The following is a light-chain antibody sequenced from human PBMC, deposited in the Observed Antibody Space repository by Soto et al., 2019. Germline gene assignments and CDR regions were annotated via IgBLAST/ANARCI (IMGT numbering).Light chain of an antibody. CDR1: ESLSTY. CDR3: QSYNDWPFT. CDR2: GAS. V-gene: IGKV3-15*01. Sequence: EIVMTQSPATLSVSPGERVTLSCRASESLSTYLAWYQQKPGQAPRLLIYGASTKATGIPARFSGSGSATDFTLTICSLQSEDFAVYYCQSYNDWPFTFGQGTKLEI. J-gene: IGKJ2*01.